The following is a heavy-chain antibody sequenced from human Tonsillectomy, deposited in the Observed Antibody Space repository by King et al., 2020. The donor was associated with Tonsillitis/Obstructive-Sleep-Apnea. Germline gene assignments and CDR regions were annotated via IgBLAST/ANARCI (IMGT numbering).Heavy chain of an antibody. CDR2: IYTSGST. J-gene: IGHJ4*02. D-gene: IGHD3-22*01. Sequence: QLQESGPGLVKPSETLSLTCTVSGGSISSYYWSWIRQPAGKGLEWIGRIYTSGSTNYNPSLKSRITMSVDTSKNQFSLKLSSVTAADTAVYYCAGESYYYDSSGYPFDCWGQGTLVTVSS. CDR1: GGSISSYY. V-gene: IGHV4-4*07. CDR3: AGESYYYDSSGYPFDC.